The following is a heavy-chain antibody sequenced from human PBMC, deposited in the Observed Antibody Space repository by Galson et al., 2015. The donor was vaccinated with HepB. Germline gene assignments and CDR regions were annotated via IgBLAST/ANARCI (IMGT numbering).Heavy chain of an antibody. CDR3: ATPLRAKFDY. CDR2: IHYSGST. CDR1: GGSISSNY. V-gene: IGHV4-59*03. D-gene: IGHD3-16*01. J-gene: IGHJ4*02. Sequence: ETLSLTCTVSGGSISSNYWSWIRQPPGKGLEWIGYIHYSGSTKYNPSLKSRVTISIDASKNQFSLKLSSVTAADTAVYYCATPLRAKFDYWGQGTLVTVSS.